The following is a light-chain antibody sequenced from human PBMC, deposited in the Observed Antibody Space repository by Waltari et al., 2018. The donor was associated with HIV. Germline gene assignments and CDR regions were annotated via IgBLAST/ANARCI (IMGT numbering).Light chain of an antibody. V-gene: IGLV6-57*03. J-gene: IGLJ3*02. Sequence: NFMLTQPHSVSGSPGKTVTISCSRSSGSIASNYVQWYQQRPGSAPTTMIFEDNQRPSGVPDRFSGSIDSSSNSASLTISGLKTEDEADYYCQSYGSRSQRVVGGGTKLTVL. CDR1: SGSIASNY. CDR2: EDN. CDR3: QSYGSRSQRV.